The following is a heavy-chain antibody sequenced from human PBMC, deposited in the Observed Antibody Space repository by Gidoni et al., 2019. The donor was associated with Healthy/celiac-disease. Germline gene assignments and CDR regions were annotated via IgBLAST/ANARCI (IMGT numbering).Heavy chain of an antibody. D-gene: IGHD1-26*01. CDR2: INAGNGNT. CDR1: GYPFTSYA. CDR3: ARDREAYSGSYYYFDY. J-gene: IGHJ4*02. V-gene: IGHV1-3*01. Sequence: QVQLVQPGAEAKKPGASVKVSCKASGYPFTSYAMHWVRQAPGQRLEWMGWINAGNGNTKYSQKFQGRVTITRDTSASTAYMELSSLRSEDTAVYYCARDREAYSGSYYYFDYWGQGTLVTVSS.